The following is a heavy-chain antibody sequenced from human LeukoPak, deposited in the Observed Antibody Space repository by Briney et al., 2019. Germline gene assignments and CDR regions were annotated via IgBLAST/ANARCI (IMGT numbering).Heavy chain of an antibody. CDR2: INSGGTTT. Sequence: GGSLGLSCAACGFAFSTYTMNWARQSPGKGLEWVASINSGGTTTHYADSVKGRFTISRDNAQNVLYLQTNGLRADDAAVYYCLRGDSRDFWGQGTLVTVSS. J-gene: IGHJ4*02. CDR1: GFAFSTYT. CDR3: LRGDSRDF. V-gene: IGHV3-21*06. D-gene: IGHD3-22*01.